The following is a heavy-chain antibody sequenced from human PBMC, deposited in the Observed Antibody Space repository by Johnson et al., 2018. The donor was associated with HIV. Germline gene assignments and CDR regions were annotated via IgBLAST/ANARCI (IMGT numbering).Heavy chain of an antibody. V-gene: IGHV3-11*04. J-gene: IGHJ3*02. Sequence: QVQLVESGGGLVKPGGSLRLSCAVSGFKFSDFYMTWIRQVPGKGLECVAYISSSGAGIYYADSVRGRFTISRDNAKNSLFLQMNSLSAEDTAIYYCAKDQHGPLVPTVMRDDAFDIWGQGTMVTVSS. CDR3: AKDQHGPLVPTVMRDDAFDI. CDR1: GFKFSDFY. CDR2: ISSSGAGI. D-gene: IGHD5-12*01.